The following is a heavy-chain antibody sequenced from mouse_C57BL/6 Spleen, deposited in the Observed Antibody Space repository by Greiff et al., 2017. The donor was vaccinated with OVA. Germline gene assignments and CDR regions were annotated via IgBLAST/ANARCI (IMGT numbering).Heavy chain of an antibody. V-gene: IGHV5-6*02. Sequence: DVKLVESGGDLVKPGGSLKLSCAASGFTFSSYGMSWVRQTPDKRLEWVATISSGGSYTYYPDSVKGRFTISRDNAKNTLYLQMSSLKSEDTAMYYCARGGLDGYSFAYWGQGTLVTVSA. D-gene: IGHD2-3*01. J-gene: IGHJ3*01. CDR2: ISSGGSYT. CDR1: GFTFSSYG. CDR3: ARGGLDGYSFAY.